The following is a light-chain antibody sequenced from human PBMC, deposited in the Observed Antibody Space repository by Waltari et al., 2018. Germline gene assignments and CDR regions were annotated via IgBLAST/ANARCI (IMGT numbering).Light chain of an antibody. Sequence: DIQMTPYPSSLSASVGDRVTITCRASQSISMYLNWYQQKPGKAPRLLIYSASRLQSGVPSRFSGSGSGTDFTLTITSLQPEDSATYFCQQTYSIPYTFGQGTKLEI. CDR2: SAS. J-gene: IGKJ2*01. CDR3: QQTYSIPYT. CDR1: QSISMY. V-gene: IGKV1-39*01.